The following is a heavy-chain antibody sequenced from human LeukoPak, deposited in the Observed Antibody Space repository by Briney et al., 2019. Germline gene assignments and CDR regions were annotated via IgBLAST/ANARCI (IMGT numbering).Heavy chain of an antibody. J-gene: IGHJ5*02. V-gene: IGHV1-8*02. Sequence: GASVKVSCKASGYTFTSYYMHWVRQATGQGLEWIGWMNPNSGNTGYAQKFQGRVTMTRNTSISTAYMELSSLRSEDTAVYYCARGVLLWFGELAGWFDPWGQGTLVTVSS. CDR1: GYTFTSYY. CDR3: ARGVLLWFGELAGWFDP. D-gene: IGHD3-10*01. CDR2: MNPNSGNT.